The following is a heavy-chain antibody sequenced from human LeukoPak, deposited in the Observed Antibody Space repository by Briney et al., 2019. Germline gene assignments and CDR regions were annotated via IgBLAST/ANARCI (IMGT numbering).Heavy chain of an antibody. CDR2: IYYSGNT. V-gene: IGHV4-59*01. J-gene: IGHJ4*02. CDR1: GGSISSYY. Sequence: ETLFLTCTVSGGSISSYYWSWIRQPPGKGLEWIGYIYYSGNTNYNPSLKSRLTISVDTSKNQFSLKLSSVTAADTAVYYCARESRRDGYKFDYWGQGTLVTVSS. CDR3: ARESRRDGYKFDY. D-gene: IGHD5-24*01.